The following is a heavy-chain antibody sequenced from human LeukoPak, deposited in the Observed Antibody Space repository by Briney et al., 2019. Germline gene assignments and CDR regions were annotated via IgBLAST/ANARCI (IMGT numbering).Heavy chain of an antibody. Sequence: GRSLRLSCAASGFTFSSYAMHWVRQAPGKGLEWVAVISYDGSNKYYADSVKGRFTISRDNSKNTLYLQMNSLRAEDTAVYYCARAREFDFWSGYNWFDPWGQGTLVTVSS. CDR1: GFTFSSYA. D-gene: IGHD3-3*01. J-gene: IGHJ5*02. CDR2: ISYDGSNK. CDR3: ARAREFDFWSGYNWFDP. V-gene: IGHV3-30-3*01.